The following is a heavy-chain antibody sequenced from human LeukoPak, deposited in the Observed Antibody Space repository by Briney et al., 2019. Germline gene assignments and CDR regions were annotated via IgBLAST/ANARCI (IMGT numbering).Heavy chain of an antibody. Sequence: GESLKISCKGSGYSFTSYWIGWVRQMPGKGLEWMGIIYPGDSDTRYSPSFQGQVTISADKSISTAYLQWSSLKASDTAMYYCARCYYDSSGYYYHFDYWGQGTLVTVSS. J-gene: IGHJ4*02. D-gene: IGHD3-22*01. CDR1: GYSFTSYW. CDR3: ARCYYDSSGYYYHFDY. CDR2: IYPGDSDT. V-gene: IGHV5-51*01.